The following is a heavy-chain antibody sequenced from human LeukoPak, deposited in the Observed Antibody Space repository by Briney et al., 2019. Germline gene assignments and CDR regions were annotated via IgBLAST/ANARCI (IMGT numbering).Heavy chain of an antibody. Sequence: PGGSLRLSCAASGFTFDDYGMSWVRQAPGKGLEWVSAISGSGGSTYYADSVKGRFTISRDNSKNTLYLQMNSLRAEDTAVYYCAKAIYGSGTYLFDYWGQGTLVTVSS. CDR2: ISGSGGST. CDR3: AKAIYGSGTYLFDY. J-gene: IGHJ4*02. D-gene: IGHD3-10*01. V-gene: IGHV3-23*01. CDR1: GFTFDDYG.